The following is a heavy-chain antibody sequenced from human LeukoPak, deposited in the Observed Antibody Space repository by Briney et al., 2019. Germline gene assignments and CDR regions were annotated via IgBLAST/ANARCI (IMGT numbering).Heavy chain of an antibody. CDR2: IRYDGSNK. J-gene: IGHJ6*03. Sequence: GGSLRLSCAASGFTFSSYGMHWVRQAPGKGLEWVAFIRYDGSNKYYADSVKGRFTISRDNSKNTLYLQMNSLRAEDTAVYYCAKDKSQLLLRDYYYYMDVWGKGTTVTVSS. CDR1: GFTFSSYG. CDR3: AKDKSQLLLRDYYYYMDV. V-gene: IGHV3-30*02. D-gene: IGHD2-2*01.